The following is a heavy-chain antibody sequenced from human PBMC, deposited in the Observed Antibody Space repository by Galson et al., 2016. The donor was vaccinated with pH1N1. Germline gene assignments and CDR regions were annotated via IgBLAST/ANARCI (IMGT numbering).Heavy chain of an antibody. Sequence: TLSLTCTVSGGSISSGDYHWSWIRQVPGKGLEWIGFIYYIGSTGYNPSLKSRVSMSLDMSKKQFSLNPRSVTAADTSVYYCARNAWDGSGLNYFDSWGQGILVSVSS. CDR2: IYYIGST. D-gene: IGHD3-22*01. J-gene: IGHJ5*01. CDR1: GGSISSGDYH. V-gene: IGHV4-31*03. CDR3: ARNAWDGSGLNYFDS.